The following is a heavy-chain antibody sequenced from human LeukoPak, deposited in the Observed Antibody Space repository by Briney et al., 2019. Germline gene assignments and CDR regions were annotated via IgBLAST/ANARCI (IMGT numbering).Heavy chain of an antibody. CDR2: VTDDGTTT. D-gene: IGHD5-18*01. Sequence: GGSLRLSCAASGFTFNNCAMSWVRQPPGKGLEWVSAVTDDGTTTYYADSVKGRFTISRDNSKNTVYLQMDYLTADDTARYYCVKEERGYSYGDYWGQGTLVTVSS. CDR1: GFTFNNCA. CDR3: VKEERGYSYGDY. V-gene: IGHV3-23*01. J-gene: IGHJ4*02.